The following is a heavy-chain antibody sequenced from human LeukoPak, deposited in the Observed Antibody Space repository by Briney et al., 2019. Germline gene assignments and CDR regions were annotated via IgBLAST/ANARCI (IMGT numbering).Heavy chain of an antibody. CDR1: GFTFSSYW. J-gene: IGHJ3*02. CDR3: AAHYDFADAFDI. Sequence: GGSLRLSCTASGFTFSSYWMTWVRQAPGKGLQWVANIKLDGSEKYYVDSVKGRFTISRDNAKNSLYLQMNSLRVEDTAVYYCAAHYDFADAFDIWGQGTMVTVSS. D-gene: IGHD3-3*01. V-gene: IGHV3-7*01. CDR2: IKLDGSEK.